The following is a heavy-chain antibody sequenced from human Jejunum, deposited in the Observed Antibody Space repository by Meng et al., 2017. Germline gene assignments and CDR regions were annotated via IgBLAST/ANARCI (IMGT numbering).Heavy chain of an antibody. CDR2: INHSGRT. CDR1: GVAFSGYY. CDR3: ARGSRADRLSD. D-gene: IGHD6-6*01. J-gene: IGHJ4*02. V-gene: IGHV4-34*01. Sequence: QVKVMQSAPGLLQTSNTLRLTCSVHGVAFSGYYWRSIRQPPGKGLEWIEEINHSGRTSYNPSLKSQVTMSLDTSKNKFSLELSSVTAADTAVYYCARGSRADRLSDWGQGTLVTVSS.